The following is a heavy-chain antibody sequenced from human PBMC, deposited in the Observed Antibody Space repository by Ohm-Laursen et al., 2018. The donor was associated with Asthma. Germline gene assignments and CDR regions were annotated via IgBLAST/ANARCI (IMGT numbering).Heavy chain of an antibody. CDR3: TRGGHYGSYFDY. CDR2: INHSGST. J-gene: IGHJ4*02. Sequence: TLSLTCAVYGGSFSGYYWSWIRQPPGKGLEWIGEINHSGSTNYNPSLKSRVTISVDTSKNQFSLKLSSVTAADTAVYYCTRGGHYGSYFDYWGQGTLVTVSS. V-gene: IGHV4-34*01. D-gene: IGHD4-17*01. CDR1: GGSFSGYY.